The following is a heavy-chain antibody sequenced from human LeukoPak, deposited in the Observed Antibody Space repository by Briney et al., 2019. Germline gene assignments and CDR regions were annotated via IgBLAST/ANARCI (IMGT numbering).Heavy chain of an antibody. Sequence: ASVKVSCKASGYTFTSYYMHWVRQAPGQGLEWMGIINPSGGSASYAQKFQGRVTMTRDMSTSTDYMELSSLRSEDTAVYYCATDPPHYYGSGSPYNYDYWGQGTLVTVSS. V-gene: IGHV1-46*01. D-gene: IGHD3-10*01. CDR1: GYTFTSYY. CDR2: INPSGGSA. J-gene: IGHJ4*02. CDR3: ATDPPHYYGSGSPYNYDY.